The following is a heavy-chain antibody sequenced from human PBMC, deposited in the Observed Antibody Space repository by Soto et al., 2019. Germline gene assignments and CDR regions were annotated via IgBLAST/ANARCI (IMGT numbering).Heavy chain of an antibody. CDR3: ARDKWEALSYSIWRENWFDP. V-gene: IGHV1-3*01. J-gene: IGHJ5*02. CDR1: GYTFTNYA. CDR2: INAGNGNT. Sequence: ASVKVSCKASGYTFTNYAMHWVRQAPGQGLEWMGGINAGNGNTKYSQKFQGRVTITRDTSASTAYMELSSLRSEDTAVYYCARDKWEALSYSIWRENWFDPWGQGTLVTVSS. D-gene: IGHD6-13*01.